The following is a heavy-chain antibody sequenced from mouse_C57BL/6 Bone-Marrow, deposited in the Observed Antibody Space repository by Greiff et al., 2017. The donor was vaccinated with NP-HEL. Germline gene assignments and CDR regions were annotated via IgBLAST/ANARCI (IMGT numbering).Heavy chain of an antibody. CDR2: INYDGSST. Sequence: EVKVVESEGGLVQPGSSMKLSCTASGFTFSDYYMAWVRQVPEKGLEWVANINYDGSSTYYLDSLKSRFIISRHNAKNILYLQMSSLKSEDTATYYCARDNYSNYFDYWGQGTTLTVSS. V-gene: IGHV5-16*01. D-gene: IGHD2-5*01. CDR3: ARDNYSNYFDY. CDR1: GFTFSDYY. J-gene: IGHJ2*01.